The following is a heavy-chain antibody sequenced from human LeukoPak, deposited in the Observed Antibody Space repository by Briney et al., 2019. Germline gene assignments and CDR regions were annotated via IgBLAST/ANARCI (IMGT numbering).Heavy chain of an antibody. CDR1: GFTLSSYG. D-gene: IGHD6-13*01. J-gene: IGHJ4*02. Sequence: PGGSLRLSCAASGFTLSSYGIHWVRQAPGKGLEWVAVISYDGSNKYYADSVKGRFTISRDNSKNTLYLQMNSLRAEDTAVYYCAKGGYSSSWYGSFDYWGQGTLVTVSS. V-gene: IGHV3-30*18. CDR2: ISYDGSNK. CDR3: AKGGYSSSWYGSFDY.